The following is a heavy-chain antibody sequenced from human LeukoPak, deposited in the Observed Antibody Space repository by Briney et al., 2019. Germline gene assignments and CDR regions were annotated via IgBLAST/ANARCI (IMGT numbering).Heavy chain of an antibody. CDR1: GGSFSSYY. D-gene: IGHD4-17*01. Sequence: SETRSLTCTVSGGSFSSYYWNWIRQPPGKGLEWIGYIYYSGSTNYNPSLQSRVTISVDTSKNQFSLKLSSVTAADTAVYYCARQGAHGALNWFDPWGQGTLVTVSS. J-gene: IGHJ5*02. V-gene: IGHV4-59*01. CDR3: ARQGAHGALNWFDP. CDR2: IYYSGST.